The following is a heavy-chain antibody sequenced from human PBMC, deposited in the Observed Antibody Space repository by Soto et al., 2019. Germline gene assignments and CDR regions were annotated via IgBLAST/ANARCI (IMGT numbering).Heavy chain of an antibody. CDR1: GCTISSGDYF. CDR3: ARVGGFGATTIDY. V-gene: IGHV4-30-4*02. CDR2: IYYSGST. D-gene: IGHD3-10*01. Sequence: PSDTLSLTSTVCGCTISSGDYFWSWIRQPPGKGLEWIGYIYYSGSTYYNPSLKSRVTISVDTSKNQFSLKLSSVTAADTAVYYCARVGGFGATTIDYWGQG. J-gene: IGHJ4*02.